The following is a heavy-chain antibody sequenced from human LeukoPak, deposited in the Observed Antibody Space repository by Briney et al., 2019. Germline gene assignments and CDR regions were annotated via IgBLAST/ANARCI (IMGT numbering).Heavy chain of an antibody. CDR2: IYYSGST. D-gene: IGHD3-3*01. V-gene: IGHV4-39*07. J-gene: IGHJ4*02. CDR3: ARDFFAAYYDFWSGYYTSYFDY. CDR1: GGSISSSSYY. Sequence: PSETLSLTCTVSGGSISSSSYYWGWIRQPPGKGLEWIGSIYYSGSTYYNPSLKSRVTISVDTSKNQFSLKLSSVTAADTAVYYCARDFFAAYYDFWSGYYTSYFDYWGQGTLVTVSS.